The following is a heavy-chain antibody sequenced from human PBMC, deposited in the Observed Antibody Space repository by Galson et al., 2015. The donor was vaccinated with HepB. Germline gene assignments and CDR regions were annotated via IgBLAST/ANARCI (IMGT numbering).Heavy chain of an antibody. CDR3: TTDVPIRGVDSSGSIDY. J-gene: IGHJ4*02. CDR1: GFTFSNAW. Sequence: SLRLSCAASGFTFSNAWMNWVRQAPGKGLEWVGRIKSKTDGGTTDYAAPVKGRFTISRDDTKNTLYLQMNSLKTEDTAVYYCTTDVPIRGVDSSGSIDYWGQGTLGTVSS. CDR2: IKSKTDGGTT. V-gene: IGHV3-15*07. D-gene: IGHD3-22*01.